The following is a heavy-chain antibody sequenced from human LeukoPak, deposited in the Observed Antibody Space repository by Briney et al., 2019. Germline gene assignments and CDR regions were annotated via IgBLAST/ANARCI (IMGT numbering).Heavy chain of an antibody. D-gene: IGHD4-17*01. CDR3: AKEDYGGNPFDY. CDR2: ISWNSGSI. Sequence: SLRLSCAASGFTFDDYAMHWVRPVPGKGLEWVSGISWNSGSIGYADSVKGRFTISRDNAKNSLYLQMNSLRAEDTALYYCAKEDYGGNPFDYWGQGTLVTVSS. J-gene: IGHJ4*02. CDR1: GFTFDDYA. V-gene: IGHV3-9*01.